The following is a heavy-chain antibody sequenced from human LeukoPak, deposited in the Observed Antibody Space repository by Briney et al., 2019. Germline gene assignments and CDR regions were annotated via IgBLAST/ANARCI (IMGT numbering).Heavy chain of an antibody. CDR1: GGTFSSYA. CDR2: IIPILGIA. D-gene: IGHD3-16*01. V-gene: IGHV1-69*10. Sequence: ASVKVSCKASGGTFSSYAISWGRQAPGQGLEWMGGIIPILGIANYAKKFQGRGTITAVKSTSTAYMGLSSPRTEATTAEYCVGLNYDWGRGTLVAVSS. CDR3: VGLNYD. J-gene: IGHJ4*02.